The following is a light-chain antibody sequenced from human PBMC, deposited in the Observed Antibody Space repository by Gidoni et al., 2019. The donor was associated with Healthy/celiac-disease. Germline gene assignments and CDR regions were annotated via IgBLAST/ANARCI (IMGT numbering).Light chain of an antibody. CDR3: QQSYSSPPGYT. CDR1: QNISYY. V-gene: IGKV1-39*01. CDR2: AAS. Sequence: DIQMTQSPSSLSASVGDRVTITCRASQNISYYLNWYQQKPGKAPKLLIYAASSLQSGVPSRFSGSGSGTDFTLTISSLQPEDFATYYCQQSYSSPPGYTFGQGTKLEI. J-gene: IGKJ2*01.